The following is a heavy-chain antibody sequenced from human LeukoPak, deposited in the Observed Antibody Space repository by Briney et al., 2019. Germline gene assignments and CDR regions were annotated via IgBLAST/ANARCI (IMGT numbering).Heavy chain of an antibody. Sequence: SETLSLTCTVSGGSISSYYWSWIRQPPGKGLEWIGYIYYSGSTNYNPSLKSRVTISVDTSKNQFSLKLSSVTAADTAVYYCARHRSAAAAAFDYWGQGTLVPVSS. CDR3: ARHRSAAAAAFDY. V-gene: IGHV4-59*08. J-gene: IGHJ4*02. CDR1: GGSISSYY. CDR2: IYYSGST. D-gene: IGHD6-13*01.